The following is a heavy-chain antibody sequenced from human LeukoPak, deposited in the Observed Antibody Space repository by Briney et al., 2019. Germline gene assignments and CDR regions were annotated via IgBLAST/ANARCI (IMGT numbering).Heavy chain of an antibody. CDR1: GFTFSSYA. V-gene: IGHV3-23*01. CDR2: ISGSGSST. CDR3: AKAAVPGTKYYFDS. Sequence: GGSPRLSCAASGFTFSSYAMGWVRQAPGKGLEWVSSISGSGSSTYYADSVKGRFTISRDSSKDTLYLQMNTLRAEDTALYYCAKAAVPGTKYYFDSWGQGTLVTVSS. D-gene: IGHD2-8*01. J-gene: IGHJ4*02.